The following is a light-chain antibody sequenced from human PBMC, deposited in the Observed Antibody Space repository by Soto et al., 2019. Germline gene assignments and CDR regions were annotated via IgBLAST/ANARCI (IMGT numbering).Light chain of an antibody. J-gene: IGKJ1*01. V-gene: IGKV1-39*01. CDR3: QQTYSSPPGA. CDR1: QSIRNY. Sequence: DIQMTQSPSSLSASVGDRVTITCRASQSIRNYLNWYQQKPGKAPKVLIYTASSLQSGAPSRFSGSRSGTDFTLSIGRLQPEDFATYYCQQTYSSPPGAFGQGTKVEIE. CDR2: TAS.